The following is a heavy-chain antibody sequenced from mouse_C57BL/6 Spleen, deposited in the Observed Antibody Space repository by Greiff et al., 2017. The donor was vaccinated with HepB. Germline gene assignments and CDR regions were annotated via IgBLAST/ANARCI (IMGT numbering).Heavy chain of an antibody. CDR2: IYPGSGNT. J-gene: IGHJ2*01. D-gene: IGHD1-2*01. V-gene: IGHV1-66*01. CDR3: ARGTTATDYFDY. Sequence: VKLMESGPELVKPGASVKISCKASGYSFTSYYIHWVKQRPGQGLEWIGWIYPGSGNTKYNEKFKGKATLTADTSSSTAYMQLSSLTSEDSAVYYCARGTTATDYFDYWGQGTTLTVSS. CDR1: GYSFTSYY.